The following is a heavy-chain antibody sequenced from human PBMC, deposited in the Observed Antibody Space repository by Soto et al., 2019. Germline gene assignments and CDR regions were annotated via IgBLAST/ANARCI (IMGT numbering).Heavy chain of an antibody. CDR2: IYYSGST. Sequence: QLQLQESGPGLVKPSETLSLTCTVSGGSISSSSYYWGWIRQPPGKGLEWIGSIYYSGSTYYNPSLTSRVTIYVDTSKNKFSLKLSSVTAADTAVYYCARHQSHSSSYVDPWGQGTLVTVSS. D-gene: IGHD6-13*01. CDR1: GGSISSSSYY. J-gene: IGHJ5*02. CDR3: ARHQSHSSSYVDP. V-gene: IGHV4-39*01.